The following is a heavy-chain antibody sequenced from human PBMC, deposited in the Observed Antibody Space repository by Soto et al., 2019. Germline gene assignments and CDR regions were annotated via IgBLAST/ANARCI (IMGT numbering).Heavy chain of an antibody. D-gene: IGHD3-22*01. CDR2: ISSSSSYT. CDR3: AREYYYDSSGYYEGPNYYYYYGMDV. Sequence: GSLRLSCAASGFTFSDYYMSWIRQAPGKGLEWVSYISSSSSYTNYADSVKGRFTISRDNAKNSLYLQMNSLRAEDTAVYYCAREYYYDSSGYYEGPNYYYYYGMDVWGQGTTVTVSS. V-gene: IGHV3-11*05. J-gene: IGHJ6*02. CDR1: GFTFSDYY.